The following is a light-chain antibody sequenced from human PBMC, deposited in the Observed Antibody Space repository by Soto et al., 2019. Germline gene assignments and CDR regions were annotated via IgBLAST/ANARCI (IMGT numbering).Light chain of an antibody. J-gene: IGKJ5*01. CDR1: QSVSSY. CDR3: QQCGSSST. Sequence: DIVLTQSPATLSLSPGERATLSCRASQSVSSYLAWYQQKPGRAPRLLIYGASMRATGIPDRFSGSGSGTDFTLTISRLEPEDFAVYYCQQCGSSSTFGQGTRLEIK. CDR2: GAS. V-gene: IGKV3-20*01.